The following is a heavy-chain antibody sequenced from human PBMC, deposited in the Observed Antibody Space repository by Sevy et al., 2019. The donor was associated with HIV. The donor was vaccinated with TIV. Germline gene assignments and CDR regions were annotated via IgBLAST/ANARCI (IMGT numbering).Heavy chain of an antibody. D-gene: IGHD5-12*01. CDR3: AKDPRDGYNGYAFDI. CDR1: GFTFSSYA. CDR2: ISGSGGST. V-gene: IGHV3-23*01. Sequence: GGSLRLSCAASGFTFSSYAMSWVRQAPGKGLEWVSAISGSGGSTYYADSMKGRFTISRDNSKNTLYLQMNSLRAEDTAVYYCAKDPRDGYNGYAFDIWGQGTMVTVSS. J-gene: IGHJ3*02.